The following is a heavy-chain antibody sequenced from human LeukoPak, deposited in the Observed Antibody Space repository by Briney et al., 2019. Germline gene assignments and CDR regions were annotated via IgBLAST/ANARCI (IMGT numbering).Heavy chain of an antibody. CDR1: GFTFSSYG. D-gene: IGHD2-2*01. Sequence: PGGSLRLSCAASGFTFSSYGMHWVRQAPGKGLEWVAFIRYDGSNKYYADSVKGRFTISRDNAKNSVYLQVSSLRAEDTAVYYCARAQPAAIDYWGQGTLVTVSS. J-gene: IGHJ4*02. V-gene: IGHV3-30*02. CDR3: ARAQPAAIDY. CDR2: IRYDGSNK.